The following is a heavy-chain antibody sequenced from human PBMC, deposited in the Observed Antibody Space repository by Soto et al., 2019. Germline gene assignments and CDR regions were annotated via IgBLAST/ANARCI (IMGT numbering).Heavy chain of an antibody. V-gene: IGHV4-59*01. CDR3: ARDGYDYSFDY. D-gene: IGHD5-18*01. CDR1: GGSISSYY. CDR2: IYYSGST. Sequence: QVQLQESGPGLVKPSETLSLTCTVSGGSISSYYWSWIRQPPGKGLEWIGYIYYSGSTNYNPSLKRRVTISVDTSKNQFSLKLSSVTAADTAVYYCARDGYDYSFDYWGQGTLVTVSS. J-gene: IGHJ4*02.